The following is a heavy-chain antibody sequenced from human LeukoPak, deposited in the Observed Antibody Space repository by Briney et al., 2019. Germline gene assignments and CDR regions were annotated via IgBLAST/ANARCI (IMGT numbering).Heavy chain of an antibody. CDR1: GFTFSNYG. CDR3: AKGLSDGYGGGYYYMDV. D-gene: IGHD3-16*02. J-gene: IGHJ6*03. CDR2: ISYDGSNE. V-gene: IGHV3-30*18. Sequence: GRSLRLSCAASGFTFSNYGIHWVRQAPGKGLEWVAVISYDGSNEYYADSVKGRFTISRDNSKNTLYLQMNSLRAEDTAVYYCAKGLSDGYGGGYYYMDVWGKGTTVTVSS.